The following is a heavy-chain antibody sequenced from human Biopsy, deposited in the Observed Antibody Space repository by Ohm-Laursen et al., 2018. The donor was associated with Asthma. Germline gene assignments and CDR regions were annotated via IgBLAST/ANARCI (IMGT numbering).Heavy chain of an antibody. Sequence: GASVKVSCKASGYTFTSYYMHWVRQAPGHGLEWMGMINPFGGSSNFAQKFQGRVTFTADESTSSAYMELSSLISEDSAVYYCAREVSTVDYGYYYFAMDVWGQGTTVTVSS. D-gene: IGHD4-17*01. CDR1: GYTFTSYY. CDR3: AREVSTVDYGYYYFAMDV. V-gene: IGHV1-46*01. CDR2: INPFGGSS. J-gene: IGHJ6*02.